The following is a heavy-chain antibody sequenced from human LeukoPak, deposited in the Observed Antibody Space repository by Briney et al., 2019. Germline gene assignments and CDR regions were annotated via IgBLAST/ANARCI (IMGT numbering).Heavy chain of an antibody. V-gene: IGHV1-69*13. CDR3: ATVTGSSGWLDPGWRASFDY. J-gene: IGHJ4*02. D-gene: IGHD6-19*01. CDR1: GYTFTSYG. CDR2: IIPIFGTA. Sequence: GASVKVSCKASGYTFTSYGISWVRQAPGQGLEWMGGIIPIFGTANYAQKFQGRVTITADESTSTAYMELSSLRSEDTAVYYCATVTGSSGWLDPGWRASFDYWGQGTLVTVSS.